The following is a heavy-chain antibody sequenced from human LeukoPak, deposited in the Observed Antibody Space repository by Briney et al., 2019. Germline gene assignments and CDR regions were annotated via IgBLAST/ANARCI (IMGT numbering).Heavy chain of an antibody. Sequence: PGGSLRLSCTASGFTFSTYYMAWVRQAPGKGLDWVANIRQDGSGKFYADSVKGRFTISRDNAKNSLFLQMNSLRAEDTAVYYCAKVIDGYANDYWGQGTLVTVSS. V-gene: IGHV3-7*01. CDR2: IRQDGSGK. CDR3: AKVIDGYANDY. CDR1: GFTFSTYY. J-gene: IGHJ4*02. D-gene: IGHD5-24*01.